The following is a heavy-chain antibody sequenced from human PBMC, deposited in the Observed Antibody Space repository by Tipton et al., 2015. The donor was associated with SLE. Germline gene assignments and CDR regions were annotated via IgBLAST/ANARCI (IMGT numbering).Heavy chain of an antibody. Sequence: LRLSCTVSGGSISRYYWSWIRQPPGKGLEWIAYIYHSGSAAYNPSLASRVTMSVDTSKIQFSLRLNSVTAADTAIYYCARAEYSAYDVPQFDLWGQGALVTVSS. CDR1: GGSISRYY. D-gene: IGHD5-12*01. CDR3: ARAEYSAYDVPQFDL. V-gene: IGHV4-59*13. CDR2: IYHSGSA. J-gene: IGHJ4*02.